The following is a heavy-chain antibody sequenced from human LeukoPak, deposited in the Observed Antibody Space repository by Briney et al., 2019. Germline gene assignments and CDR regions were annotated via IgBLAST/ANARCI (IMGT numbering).Heavy chain of an antibody. CDR1: GYSFTSYA. Sequence: SVKVSCKASGYSFTSYAMNWVRQAPGQGLEWMGWINTNTGNPTYGQGFTGRFVFSLDTSVRTAYLQISSLKADDTAVYYCARGGIWPGSEGSYYYYMDVWGKGTTVTVS. V-gene: IGHV7-4-1*02. CDR2: INTNTGNP. CDR3: ARGGIWPGSEGSYYYYMDV. J-gene: IGHJ6*03. D-gene: IGHD3/OR15-3a*01.